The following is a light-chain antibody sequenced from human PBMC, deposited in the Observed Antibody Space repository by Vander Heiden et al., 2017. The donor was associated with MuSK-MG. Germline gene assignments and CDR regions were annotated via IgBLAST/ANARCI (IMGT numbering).Light chain of an antibody. J-gene: IGKJ4*01. CDR3: QQYNSSPRT. CDR1: QSISSW. Sequence: DIQMTQSPSTLSASVGDRDTITCRASQSISSWLAWYQQKPGKAPKLRIYDASSLESGVPSGFSGSGSGTEFTLTISGLQPDDFATYYCQQYNSSPRTFGGGTKVEIK. CDR2: DAS. V-gene: IGKV1-5*01.